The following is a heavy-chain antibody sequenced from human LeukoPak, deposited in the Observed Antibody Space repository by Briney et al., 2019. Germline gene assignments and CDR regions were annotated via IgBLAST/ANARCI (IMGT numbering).Heavy chain of an antibody. J-gene: IGHJ4*02. Sequence: SVKVSCKASGGTFSSYAISWVRQAPGQGLEWMGGIIPIFGTANYAQKFQGRVTITTDESTSTAYMELSSLRSEDTAVYYRARYSSGWYYFDYWGQGTLVTVSS. CDR1: GGTFSSYA. CDR3: ARYSSGWYYFDY. D-gene: IGHD6-19*01. V-gene: IGHV1-69*05. CDR2: IIPIFGTA.